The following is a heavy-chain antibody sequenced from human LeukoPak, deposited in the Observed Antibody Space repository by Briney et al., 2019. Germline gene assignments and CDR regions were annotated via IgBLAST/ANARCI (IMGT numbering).Heavy chain of an antibody. CDR3: ASVGNYDILTGSVGNWFDP. V-gene: IGHV4-38-2*02. Sequence: PSETLSLTCTVSGFSITSGYFWGWIRQPPGKGLEWIGSIYYSGSTYYNPSLKSRVTISVDTSKNQFSLKLSSVTAADTAVYYCASVGNYDILTGSVGNWFDPWGQGTLVTVSS. J-gene: IGHJ5*02. CDR1: GFSITSGYF. D-gene: IGHD3-9*01. CDR2: IYYSGST.